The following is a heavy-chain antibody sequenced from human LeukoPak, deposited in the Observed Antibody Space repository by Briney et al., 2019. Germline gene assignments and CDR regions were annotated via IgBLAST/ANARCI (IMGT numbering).Heavy chain of an antibody. Sequence: PGGSLRLSCAASGFTFSDYYMSWIRQAPGKGLEWVSYISSSGSTIYYADSVKGRFTISRDNAKNSLYLQMNSLRAEDTAAYYCARDLMMGVGYYYYYGMDVWGQGTTVTVSS. D-gene: IGHD3-16*01. CDR2: ISSSGSTI. J-gene: IGHJ6*02. CDR3: ARDLMMGVGYYYYYGMDV. CDR1: GFTFSDYY. V-gene: IGHV3-11*01.